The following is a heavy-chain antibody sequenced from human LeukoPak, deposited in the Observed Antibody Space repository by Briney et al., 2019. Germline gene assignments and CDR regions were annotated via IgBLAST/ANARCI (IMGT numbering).Heavy chain of an antibody. J-gene: IGHJ4*02. CDR3: ARHPLSDYVWGSYRLPFDY. CDR1: GGSISSSSYY. V-gene: IGHV4-39*01. D-gene: IGHD3-16*02. Sequence: SETLSLTCTVSGGSISSSSYYWDWIRQPPGKGLEWIGSIYYSGSTYYNPSLKSRVTISVDTSKNQFSLKLSSVTAADTAVYYCARHPLSDYVWGSYRLPFDYWGQGTLVTVSS. CDR2: IYYSGST.